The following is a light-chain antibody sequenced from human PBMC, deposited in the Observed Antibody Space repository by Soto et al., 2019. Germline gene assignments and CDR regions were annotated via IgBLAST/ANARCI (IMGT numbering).Light chain of an antibody. CDR1: SDIGNYNL. V-gene: IGLV2-23*02. Sequence: QSAVTQPASVSGSPGQSVTISCSGSDIGNYNLVSWYQHLPGRAPKLLIFEVTMRPSVISDRFSGSKSASTASLTISGLQAEDEGDYYCASYAGSRTYVFGSGTKVTVL. CDR3: ASYAGSRTYV. J-gene: IGLJ1*01. CDR2: EVT.